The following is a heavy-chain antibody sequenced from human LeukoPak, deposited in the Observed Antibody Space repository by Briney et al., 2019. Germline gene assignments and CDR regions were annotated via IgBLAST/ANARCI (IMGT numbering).Heavy chain of an antibody. V-gene: IGHV4-39*01. Sequence: ETLSLTCTVSGGSISSSSYYWGWIRQPPGKGLEWIGSIYYSGSTYYNPSLKSRVTISVDTSKNQFSLKLSSVTAADTAVYYCATERASYYYGMDVWGQGTTVTVSS. CDR2: IYYSGST. CDR1: GGSISSSSYY. CDR3: ATERASYYYGMDV. D-gene: IGHD1-1*01. J-gene: IGHJ6*02.